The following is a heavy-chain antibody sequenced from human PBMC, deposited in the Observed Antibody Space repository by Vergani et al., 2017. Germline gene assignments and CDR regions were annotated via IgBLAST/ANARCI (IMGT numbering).Heavy chain of an antibody. J-gene: IGHJ4*02. CDR2: ISSSSSYI. CDR1: GFTFSSYS. Sequence: EVQLVESGGGLVKPGGSLRLSCAASGFTFSSYSMNWVRQAPGKGLEWVSSISSSSSYIYYADPVKGRFTISRDNAKNSLYLQMNSLRAEDTAVYYCARAYCSSTSCYGGYWGQGTLVTVSS. D-gene: IGHD2-2*01. CDR3: ARAYCSSTSCYGGY. V-gene: IGHV3-21*01.